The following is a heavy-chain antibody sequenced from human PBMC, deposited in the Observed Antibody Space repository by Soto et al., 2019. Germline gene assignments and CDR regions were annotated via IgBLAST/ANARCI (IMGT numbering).Heavy chain of an antibody. D-gene: IGHD5-18*01. CDR2: ISSSSSYI. J-gene: IGHJ4*02. CDR1: GFTFSSYS. CDR3: AREVYSSPGHFDY. V-gene: IGHV3-21*01. Sequence: EVQLVESGGGLVKPGGSLRLSCAASGFTFSSYSMNWVRQAPGKGLEWVSSISSSSSYIYYADSVKGRFTISRDNAKNSLYLQMNSLRAEDTAVYYCAREVYSSPGHFDYWGQGTLVTVSS.